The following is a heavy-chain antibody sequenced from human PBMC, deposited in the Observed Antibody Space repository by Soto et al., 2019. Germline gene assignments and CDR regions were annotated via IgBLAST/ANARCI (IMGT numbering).Heavy chain of an antibody. J-gene: IGHJ6*02. CDR1: GGTFSSYT. D-gene: IGHD5-12*01. V-gene: IGHV1-69*02. CDR2: IIPILGIA. Sequence: QVQLVQSGAEVKKPGSSVKVSCKASGGTFSSYTISWVRQAPGQGLEWMGRIIPILGIANYAQKFQGRVTITADKSTSTAYMELSSLRSEDTAVYYCASVATSTHYYYGMDVWGQGTTVTVSS. CDR3: ASVATSTHYYYGMDV.